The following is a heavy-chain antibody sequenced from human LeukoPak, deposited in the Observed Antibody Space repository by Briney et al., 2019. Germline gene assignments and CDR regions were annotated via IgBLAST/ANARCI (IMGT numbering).Heavy chain of an antibody. CDR2: IYYSGST. J-gene: IGHJ4*02. CDR1: GGSISSSYYY. Sequence: SETLTLTCTVSGGSISSSYYYWGWIRQPPGKGLEWIGYIYYSGSTNYNPSLKSRVTISVDTSKNQFSLKLSSVTAADTAVYYCARGAAGVDYWGQGTLVTVSS. D-gene: IGHD6-13*01. CDR3: ARGAAGVDY. V-gene: IGHV4-61*05.